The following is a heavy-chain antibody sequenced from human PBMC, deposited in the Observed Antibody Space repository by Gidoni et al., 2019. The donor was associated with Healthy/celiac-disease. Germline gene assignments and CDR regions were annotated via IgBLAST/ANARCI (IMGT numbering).Heavy chain of an antibody. Sequence: QVQLVESGGGVVQPGRSLRLSCAASGFPFSSYGMHWVRQAPGKGLEWVAVISYDGSNKYYADSVKGRFTISRDNSKNTLYLQMNSLRAEDTAVYYCAKDWATVTTEDYWGQGTLVTVSS. J-gene: IGHJ4*02. CDR2: ISYDGSNK. CDR1: GFPFSSYG. CDR3: AKDWATVTTEDY. V-gene: IGHV3-30*18. D-gene: IGHD4-17*01.